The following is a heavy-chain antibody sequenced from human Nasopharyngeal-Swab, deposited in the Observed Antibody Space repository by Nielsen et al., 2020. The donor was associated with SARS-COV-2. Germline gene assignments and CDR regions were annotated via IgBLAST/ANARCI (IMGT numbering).Heavy chain of an antibody. D-gene: IGHD2-2*01. CDR2: ISSSGSTI. CDR3: ARDSTYIVVVPPNPEYYYGMDV. Sequence: VRQAPGKGLEWVSYISSSGSTIYYADSVKGRFTISRDNAKNSLYLQMNSLRAEDTAVYYCARDSTYIVVVPPNPEYYYGMDVWGQGTTVTVSS. V-gene: IGHV3-48*03. J-gene: IGHJ6*02.